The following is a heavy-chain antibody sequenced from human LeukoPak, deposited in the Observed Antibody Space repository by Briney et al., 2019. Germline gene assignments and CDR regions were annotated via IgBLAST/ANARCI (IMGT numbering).Heavy chain of an antibody. Sequence: SETLSLTCTVSGGSIRNYYLSWIRQTPGKGPQWIGYMFYRGSSSYKPSLNGRVTMSIDTSTSQFSLKLSSVTAADTAVYYCARLTSLNRFDPWGQGTLVTVSS. J-gene: IGHJ5*02. CDR3: ARLTSLNRFDP. CDR1: GGSIRNYY. D-gene: IGHD3-9*01. CDR2: MFYRGSS. V-gene: IGHV4-59*01.